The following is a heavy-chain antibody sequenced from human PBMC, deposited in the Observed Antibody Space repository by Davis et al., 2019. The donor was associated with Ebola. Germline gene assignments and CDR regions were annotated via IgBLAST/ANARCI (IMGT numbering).Heavy chain of an antibody. D-gene: IGHD3-3*01. CDR3: ASVRKDYDFWSGFRAEYFQH. Sequence: PSETLSLTCAVYGGSFSGYYWSWIRQPPGKGLEWIGEINHSGSTNYNPSLKSRVTISVDTSKNQFSLKLSSVTAADTAVYYCASVRKDYDFWSGFRAEYFQHWGQGTLVTVSS. J-gene: IGHJ1*01. CDR2: INHSGST. V-gene: IGHV4-34*01. CDR1: GGSFSGYY.